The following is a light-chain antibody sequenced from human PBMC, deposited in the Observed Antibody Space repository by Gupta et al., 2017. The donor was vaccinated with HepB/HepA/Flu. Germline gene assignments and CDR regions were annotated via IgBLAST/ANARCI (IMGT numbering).Light chain of an antibody. CDR3: CSYEGTYTNVV. Sequence: QSPLTQPRSLSGPRGPSVTISCTGTSSDVVGYDYVSWYQQHPGKAPKLMMYYDINMPPGVPARFSCSKSGDTASPLISGLQAEDEADDYCCSYEGTYTNVVFGAGTKVTVL. J-gene: IGLJ1*01. CDR2: YDI. CDR1: SSDVVGYDY. V-gene: IGLV2-11*01.